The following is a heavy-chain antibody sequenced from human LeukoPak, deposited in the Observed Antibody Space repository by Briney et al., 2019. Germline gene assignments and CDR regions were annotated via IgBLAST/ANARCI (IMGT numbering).Heavy chain of an antibody. CDR3: ARPGGYSSGWYSKYYFDY. Sequence: SETLSLTCAVYGGSFSGYYWSWIRQPPGKGLEWIGEINHSGSTNYNPSLKSRVTISVDTSKNQFSLKLSSVTAADTAVYYCARPGGYSSGWYSKYYFDYWGQGTLVTVSS. D-gene: IGHD6-19*01. CDR1: GGSFSGYY. CDR2: INHSGST. J-gene: IGHJ4*02. V-gene: IGHV4-34*01.